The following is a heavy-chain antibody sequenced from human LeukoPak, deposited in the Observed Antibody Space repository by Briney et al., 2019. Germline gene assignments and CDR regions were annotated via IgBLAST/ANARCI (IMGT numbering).Heavy chain of an antibody. V-gene: IGHV3-30*04. CDR2: ISYDGSNK. CDR1: GFTFSSYA. J-gene: IGHJ6*02. D-gene: IGHD4-17*01. Sequence: PGRSLRLSCAASGFTFSSYAMHWVRQAPGKGLEWVAVISYDGSNKYYADSVKGRFTISRDNSKNTLYLQMNSLRAEDTAVYYCAKGGGDYVEPYYYYGMDVWGQGTTVTVSS. CDR3: AKGGGDYVEPYYYYGMDV.